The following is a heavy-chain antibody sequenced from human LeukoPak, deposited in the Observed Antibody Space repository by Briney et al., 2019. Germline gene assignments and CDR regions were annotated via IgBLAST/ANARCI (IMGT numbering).Heavy chain of an antibody. CDR3: ARSINWNDDPNGFDY. CDR1: GYSFTSYW. V-gene: IGHV5-51*01. Sequence: GEALKISCKGSGYSFTSYWIGWVRRMPGKGLEWMGIIYPGDSDTRYSPSFQGQVTISADKSISTAYLQWSSLKASDTAMYYCARSINWNDDPNGFDYWGQGTLVTVSS. D-gene: IGHD1-1*01. CDR2: IYPGDSDT. J-gene: IGHJ4*02.